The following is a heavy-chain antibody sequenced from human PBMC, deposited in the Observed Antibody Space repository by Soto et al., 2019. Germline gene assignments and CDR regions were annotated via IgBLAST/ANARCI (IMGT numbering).Heavy chain of an antibody. V-gene: IGHV3-9*01. D-gene: IGHD3-9*01. J-gene: IGHJ4*02. CDR2: ISWNSGTI. CDR3: VKSVTKFFDGWYFDY. Sequence: EVHLVESGGGLVQPGRSLRLSCAASGFTFDDYAMHWVRQAPGKGLEWVSGISWNSGTIAYADSVKGRFTISRDNAKNSQYLQMNSLRAEDTAVYYCVKSVTKFFDGWYFDYWGQGTLVTVSS. CDR1: GFTFDDYA.